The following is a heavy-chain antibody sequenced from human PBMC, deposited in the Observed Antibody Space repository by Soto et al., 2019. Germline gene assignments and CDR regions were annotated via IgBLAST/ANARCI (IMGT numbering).Heavy chain of an antibody. CDR3: ARKGYSYDLNWFDP. Sequence: QVQLQESGPGLVKPSGTLSLTCAVSGGSISSSNWWSWVRQPPGKGLEWIGEIYHRGSTNYNSSLKSRVTISVDKCKNQFSLKLTSVTAGDTAVYYCARKGYSYDLNWFDPWGQGTLVTVSS. CDR2: IYHRGST. D-gene: IGHD5-18*01. CDR1: GGSISSSNW. J-gene: IGHJ5*02. V-gene: IGHV4-4*02.